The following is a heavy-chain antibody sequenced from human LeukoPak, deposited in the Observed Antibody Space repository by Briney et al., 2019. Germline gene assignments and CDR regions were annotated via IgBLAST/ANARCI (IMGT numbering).Heavy chain of an antibody. Sequence: SETLSLTCTVSGGSISSYYWSWIRQPTGKGLEWIGRIYTSGSTNYNPSLKSRVTMSVDTSKNQFSLKLSSVTAADTAVYYCAREYSSSWSNWFDPWGQGTLATVSS. CDR2: IYTSGST. D-gene: IGHD6-13*01. CDR1: GGSISSYY. J-gene: IGHJ5*02. CDR3: AREYSSSWSNWFDP. V-gene: IGHV4-4*07.